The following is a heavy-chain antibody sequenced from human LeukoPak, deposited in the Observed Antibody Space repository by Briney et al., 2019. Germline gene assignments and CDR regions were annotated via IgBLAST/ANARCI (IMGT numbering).Heavy chain of an antibody. Sequence: SGPTLVKPTQTLTLTCTFSGFSLSTSGVGVGWIRQPPGKALEWLALIYWDDDKRYSPSLKSRLTITKDTSKNQVVLTMTNMDPVDTATYYCAHRLRDSSGYYSPFDYWGQGTLVTVSS. CDR2: IYWDDDK. CDR1: GFSLSTSGVG. V-gene: IGHV2-5*02. CDR3: AHRLRDSSGYYSPFDY. J-gene: IGHJ4*02. D-gene: IGHD3-22*01.